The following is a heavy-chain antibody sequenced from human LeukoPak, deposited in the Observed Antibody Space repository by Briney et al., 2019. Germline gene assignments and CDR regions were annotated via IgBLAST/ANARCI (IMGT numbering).Heavy chain of an antibody. CDR1: GGTFSSYA. D-gene: IGHD2-2*01. J-gene: IGHJ5*02. V-gene: IGHV1-69*05. CDR3: ARDRGNIVVVLAANGFDP. CDR2: IIPIFGTA. Sequence: ASVKVSCKASGGTFSSYAISWVRQAPGQGLEWMGGIIPIFGTANYAQKFQGRVTITTDESTSTAYMELSSLRSEDTAVYYCARDRGNIVVVLAANGFDPWGQGTLVTVSS.